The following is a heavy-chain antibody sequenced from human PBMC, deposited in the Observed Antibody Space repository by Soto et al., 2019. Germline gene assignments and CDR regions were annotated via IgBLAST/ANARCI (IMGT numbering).Heavy chain of an antibody. CDR1: GHSISSSKW. J-gene: IGHJ6*02. Sequence: SETLSLTCAVSGHSISSSKWWGWIRQPPGKGLEWIGYIYYSGSTYYNPSLKSRVTMSVDTSKNQFSLKLSSVTAVDTAVYYCARTGDCSSTSCYAFYYYGMDVWGQGTTVTVSS. V-gene: IGHV4-28*01. CDR3: ARTGDCSSTSCYAFYYYGMDV. CDR2: IYYSGST. D-gene: IGHD2-2*01.